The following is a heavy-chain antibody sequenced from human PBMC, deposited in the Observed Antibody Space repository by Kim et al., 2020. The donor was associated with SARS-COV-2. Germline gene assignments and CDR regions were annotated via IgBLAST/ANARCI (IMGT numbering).Heavy chain of an antibody. CDR3: ARKVRKDIVVVVANYYYGMDV. J-gene: IGHJ6*02. CDR2: ISSSSSYI. CDR1: GFTFSSYS. D-gene: IGHD2-15*01. Sequence: GGSLRLSCAASGFTFSSYSMNWVRQAPGKGLEWVSSISSSSSYIYYADSVKGRFTIPRDNAKNSLYLQMNSLRAEDTAVYYCARKVRKDIVVVVANYYYGMDVWGQGTTVTVSS. V-gene: IGHV3-21*01.